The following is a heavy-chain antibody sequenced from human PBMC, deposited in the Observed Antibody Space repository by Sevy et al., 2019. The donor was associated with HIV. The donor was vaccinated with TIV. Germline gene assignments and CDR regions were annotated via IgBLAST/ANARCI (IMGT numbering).Heavy chain of an antibody. CDR1: GFAFSSYS. J-gene: IGHJ4*02. V-gene: IGHV3-21*06. CDR3: AQYSTSPFDY. D-gene: IGHD6-6*01. CDR2: ISGASTDI. Sequence: GGSLRLSCTASGFAFSSYSMNWVRQAPGKGLEWVSSISGASTDIYYADSVKGRFTISRDNAKNSLYLQMNSLRAEDTAVYYCAQYSTSPFDYWGQGTLVTVSS.